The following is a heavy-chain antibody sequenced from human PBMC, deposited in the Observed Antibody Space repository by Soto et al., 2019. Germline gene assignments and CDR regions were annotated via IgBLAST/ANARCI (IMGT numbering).Heavy chain of an antibody. CDR1: GGTFGSQG. CDR2: FIAMLGTP. CDR3: ARGAMANFDY. D-gene: IGHD5-18*01. J-gene: IGHJ4*02. V-gene: IGHV1-69*13. Sequence: ASVKVSCKASGGTFGSQGIAWVRQAPGQGLEWMGGFIAMLGTPTYAKRVQGRATISADESLTSSYLELRSLRSEDTGVYFCARGAMANFDYWGQGTVVTVSS.